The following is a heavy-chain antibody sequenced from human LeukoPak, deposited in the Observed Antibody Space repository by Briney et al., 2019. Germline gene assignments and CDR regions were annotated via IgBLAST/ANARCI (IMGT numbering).Heavy chain of an antibody. CDR3: AKTYGSGSY. J-gene: IGHJ4*02. Sequence: GGSLRLSCAASGFTFSSYEMNWVRQAPGKGLEWVSYISSSGSTIYYADSVKGRFTISRDNSKNTLYLQMNSLRAEDTAVYYCAKTYGSGSYWGQGTLVTVSS. D-gene: IGHD3-10*01. V-gene: IGHV3-48*03. CDR2: ISSSGSTI. CDR1: GFTFSSYE.